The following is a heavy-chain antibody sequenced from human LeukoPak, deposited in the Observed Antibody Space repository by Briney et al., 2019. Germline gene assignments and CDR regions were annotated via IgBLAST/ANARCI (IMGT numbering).Heavy chain of an antibody. CDR2: IGGSGGST. D-gene: IGHD3-9*01. CDR1: GLTFSSYA. CDR3: AKRNYDTLTGYSASFDY. J-gene: IGHJ4*02. V-gene: IGHV3-23*01. Sequence: PGGSLRLSCAASGLTFSSYAMSWVRQTPGKGLEWLSAIGGSGGSTFYADSVKGRFTISRDNSKNTLYLQMNSLRAEDTALYYCAKRNYDTLTGYSASFDYWGQGTLVTVSS.